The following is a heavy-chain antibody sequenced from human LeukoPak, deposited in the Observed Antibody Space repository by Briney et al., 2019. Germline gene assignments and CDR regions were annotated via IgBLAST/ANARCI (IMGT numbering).Heavy chain of an antibody. CDR1: GYTFTGYY. Sequence: APVKVSCKASGYTFTGYYMHWVRQAPGQGLEWMGGIIPIFGTANYAQKFQGRVTITADKSTSTAYMELSSLRSEDTAVYYCARSGYDILTGYQMGTYYYYYMDVWGKGTTVTVSS. V-gene: IGHV1-69*06. D-gene: IGHD3-9*01. CDR2: IIPIFGTA. CDR3: ARSGYDILTGYQMGTYYYYYMDV. J-gene: IGHJ6*03.